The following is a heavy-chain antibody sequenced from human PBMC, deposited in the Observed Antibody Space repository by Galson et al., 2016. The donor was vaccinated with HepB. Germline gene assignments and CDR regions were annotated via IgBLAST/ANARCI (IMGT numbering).Heavy chain of an antibody. CDR1: GFTFGDYA. D-gene: IGHD4-23*01. J-gene: IGHJ4*02. CDR3: TSAGANYGHNSGGHRPY. V-gene: IGHV3-49*03. CDR2: IRGKAYGATT. Sequence: SLRLSCAASGFTFGDYAMSWFRQAPGKGLEWVGFIRGKAYGATTEYAASVKGRFTISRGDSKSIAYLQMNSLKTEDTAMYYCTSAGANYGHNSGGHRPYWGQGTLVTVSS.